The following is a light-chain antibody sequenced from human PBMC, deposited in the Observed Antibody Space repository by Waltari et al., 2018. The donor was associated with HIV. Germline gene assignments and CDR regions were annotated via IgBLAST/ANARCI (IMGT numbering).Light chain of an antibody. CDR2: RNN. Sequence: QSVLTQPPSASGTPGQRVTISCSGSSSHLGRNYVYCYQQLPGTTPKLLIYRNNQRPSGVPDRFSGSKSGTSASLAISGLRSEDEADYYCAAWDASLSGNWVFGGGTKLTVL. CDR3: AAWDASLSGNWV. V-gene: IGLV1-47*01. CDR1: SSHLGRNY. J-gene: IGLJ3*02.